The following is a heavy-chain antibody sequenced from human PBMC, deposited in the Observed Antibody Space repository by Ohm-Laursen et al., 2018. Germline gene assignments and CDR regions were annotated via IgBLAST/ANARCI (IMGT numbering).Heavy chain of an antibody. V-gene: IGHV3-48*03. CDR1: GFTFSSYA. J-gene: IGHJ4*02. CDR2: ISSSGSTI. CDR3: ARDPVRGLTDY. D-gene: IGHD3-16*01. Sequence: SLRLSCSASGFTFSSYAMSWVRQAPGKGLEWVSAISSSGSTIHYADSVKGQFTISRDNAKNSLYLQMNSLRAEDTAVYHCARDPVRGLTDYWGQGTLVTVSS.